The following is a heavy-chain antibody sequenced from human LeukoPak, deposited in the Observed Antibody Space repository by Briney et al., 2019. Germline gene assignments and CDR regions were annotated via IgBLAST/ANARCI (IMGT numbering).Heavy chain of an antibody. CDR3: ARVAEDPYYYYYIDV. Sequence: ASVKVSCKASGYTFTSYDINWVRQATGQGLEWMGWITAYNGNTNYAQRLQGRVTMTTDTSTSTAYMELRSLRSDDTAVYYCARVAEDPYYYYYIDVWGKGTTVTVSS. D-gene: IGHD2-21*01. J-gene: IGHJ6*03. CDR1: GYTFTSYD. V-gene: IGHV1-18*01. CDR2: ITAYNGNT.